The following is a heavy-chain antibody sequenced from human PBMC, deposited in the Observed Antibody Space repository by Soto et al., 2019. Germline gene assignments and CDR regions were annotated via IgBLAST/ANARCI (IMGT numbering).Heavy chain of an antibody. CDR1: GGSISSGSYS. CDR3: ARTPYYYDSSGYFYYFDY. D-gene: IGHD3-22*01. CDR2: VYHTGGT. Sequence: QLHLQESGSGLVKPSQTLSLTCAVSGGSISSGSYSWSWIRQSPGKGLEWIGYVYHTGGTQYNPSLKSRVTISVDKSKNQFSLKLNSVTAADTAVYYCARTPYYYDSSGYFYYFDYWGQGTLVTVSS. V-gene: IGHV4-30-2*06. J-gene: IGHJ4*02.